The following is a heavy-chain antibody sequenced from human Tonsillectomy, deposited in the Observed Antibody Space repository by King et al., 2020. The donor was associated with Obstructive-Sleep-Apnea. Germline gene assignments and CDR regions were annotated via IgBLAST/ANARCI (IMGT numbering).Heavy chain of an antibody. J-gene: IGHJ3*02. V-gene: IGHV3-33*06. CDR2: IWYDESSK. D-gene: IGHD6-6*01. CDR3: AKGFYSSSSAYAFHI. Sequence: VKLVESGGGVVQPGRSLRLSCAASGFTFNNDGMHWVRQAPGKGLEWVAIIWYDESSKYYADSVKGRFTIYRDNSNNMLHLQMNRLRYEDTAFYYCAKGFYSSSSAYAFHIWGQGTMVTVSS. CDR1: GFTFNNDG.